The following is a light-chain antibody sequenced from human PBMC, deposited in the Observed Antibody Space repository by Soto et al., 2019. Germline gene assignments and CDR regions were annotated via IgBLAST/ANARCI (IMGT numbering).Light chain of an antibody. CDR2: EVS. CDR3: ISYTSSSTNRV. CDR1: SSDVGGYNY. Sequence: QSALTQPASVSGAPGQSITISCTGTSSDVGGYNYVSWYQQHPGKAPKLMIYEVSNRPSGVSNRFSGSKSGNTASLTISGLKAEDEADYYCISYTSSSTNRVFGGGTKLTVL. J-gene: IGLJ3*02. V-gene: IGLV2-14*01.